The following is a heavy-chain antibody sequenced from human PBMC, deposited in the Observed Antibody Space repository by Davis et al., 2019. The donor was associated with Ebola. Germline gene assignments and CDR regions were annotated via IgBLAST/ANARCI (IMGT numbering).Heavy chain of an antibody. Sequence: PSETLSLTCTVSGGSISSYYWSWIRQHPGKGLEWIGYIYYSGSTYYNPSLKSRVTISVDTSKNQFSLKLSSVTAADTAVYYCARWDTTEAWFDPWGQGTLVTVSS. CDR1: GGSISSYY. D-gene: IGHD4-17*01. CDR3: ARWDTTEAWFDP. CDR2: IYYSGST. V-gene: IGHV4-59*06. J-gene: IGHJ5*02.